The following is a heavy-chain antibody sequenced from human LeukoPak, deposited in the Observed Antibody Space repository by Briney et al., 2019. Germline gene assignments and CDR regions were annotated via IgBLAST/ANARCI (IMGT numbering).Heavy chain of an antibody. CDR1: GGSISSSSYS. Sequence: SETLSLTCTVPGGSISSSSYSWGWIRQPPGKGLEWIGSIYYSGSTYYNPSLKSRVTISVDTSKNQFSLKLSSVTAADTAVYYCARHRASSWELPRPNWFDPWGQGTLVTVSS. J-gene: IGHJ5*02. CDR3: ARHRASSWELPRPNWFDP. V-gene: IGHV4-39*01. D-gene: IGHD1-26*01. CDR2: IYYSGST.